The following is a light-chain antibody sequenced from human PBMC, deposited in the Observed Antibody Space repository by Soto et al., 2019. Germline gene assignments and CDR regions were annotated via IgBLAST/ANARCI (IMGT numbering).Light chain of an antibody. J-gene: IGKJ4*01. V-gene: IGKV3-15*01. CDR2: GAS. CDR3: QQYDNWPLT. CDR1: QSVNSR. Sequence: EIVMTQSPATLPVSPGERATFSCRASQSVNSRLDWYQQNPGHAPRLLIYGASTRATGVPARFSGSGSGTEVTLAINSLQSEYVAVYYCQQYDNWPLTCGGGTKVEIK.